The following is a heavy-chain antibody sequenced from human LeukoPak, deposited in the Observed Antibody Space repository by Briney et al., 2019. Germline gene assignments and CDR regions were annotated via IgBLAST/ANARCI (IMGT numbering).Heavy chain of an antibody. V-gene: IGHV1-46*01. J-gene: IGHJ6*02. CDR1: GYTFTSYY. CDR2: INPSGGST. D-gene: IGHD2-15*01. CDR3: ASGSSGEGYYYYGMDV. Sequence: ASVKVSCKASGYTFTSYYMHWVRQAPGQGLEWMGIINPSGGSTSYAQKFQGRVTMTRNTSISTAYMELSSLRSEDTAVYYCASGSSGEGYYYYGMDVWGQGTTVTVSS.